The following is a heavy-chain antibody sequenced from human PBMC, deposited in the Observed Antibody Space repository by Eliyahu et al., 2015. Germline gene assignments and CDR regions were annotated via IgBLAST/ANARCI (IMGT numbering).Heavy chain of an antibody. J-gene: IGHJ4*02. CDR2: ITNRGDYI. Sequence: EVQLLESGGGLVQPGGSLRLSCAASGFTFSSXAMXWVRQAPGKGLEWVSAITNRGDYIYYGDPVKGRFTISRDNSKNTLYLQMNSLRAEDTAIYYCAKETKPGSLYYWGQGTLVTVSS. D-gene: IGHD1-1*01. CDR1: GFTFSSXA. V-gene: IGHV3-23*01. CDR3: AKETKPGSLYY.